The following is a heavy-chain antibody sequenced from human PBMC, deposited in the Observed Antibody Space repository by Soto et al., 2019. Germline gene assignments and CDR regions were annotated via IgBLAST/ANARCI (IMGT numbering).Heavy chain of an antibody. Sequence: EVQLLESGGGLVQPGGSLRLSCAASGFTFSSYAMSWVRQAPGKGLEWVSAISGSGGSTYYADSVKGRFTISRDNSKNTLYLQLNSLRSEDTAVYYCAKDRSSYVHFDYWGQGTLVTVSS. CDR2: ISGSGGST. CDR1: GFTFSSYA. CDR3: AKDRSSYVHFDY. J-gene: IGHJ4*02. D-gene: IGHD5-18*01. V-gene: IGHV3-23*01.